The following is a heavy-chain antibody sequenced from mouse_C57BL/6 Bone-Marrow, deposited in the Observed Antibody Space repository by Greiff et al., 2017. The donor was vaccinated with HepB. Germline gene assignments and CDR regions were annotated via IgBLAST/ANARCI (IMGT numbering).Heavy chain of an antibody. Sequence: QVQLQQSGAELVMPGASVKLSCKASGYTFTSYWMHWVKQRPGQGLEWIGEIDPSDSYTNYNQKFKGKSTLTVDKSSSTAYMQLSSLTSEDSAVYYCARSWAAPGAMDYWGQGTSVTVSS. D-gene: IGHD1-2*01. CDR3: ARSWAAPGAMDY. CDR1: GYTFTSYW. V-gene: IGHV1-69*01. J-gene: IGHJ4*01. CDR2: IDPSDSYT.